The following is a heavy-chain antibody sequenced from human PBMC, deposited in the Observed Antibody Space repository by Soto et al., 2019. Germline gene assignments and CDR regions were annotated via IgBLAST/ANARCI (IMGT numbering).Heavy chain of an antibody. V-gene: IGHV4-34*01. CDR3: ARVRFTIFGVVIIPRYFDY. Sequence: PSETLSLTCAVYGGSFSGYYWSWIRQPPGKGLEWIGEINHSGSTNYNPSLKSRVTISVDTSKNQFSLKLSSVTAADTAVYYCARVRFTIFGVVIIPRYFDYWGQGTLVTVSS. CDR2: INHSGST. J-gene: IGHJ4*02. CDR1: GGSFSGYY. D-gene: IGHD3-3*01.